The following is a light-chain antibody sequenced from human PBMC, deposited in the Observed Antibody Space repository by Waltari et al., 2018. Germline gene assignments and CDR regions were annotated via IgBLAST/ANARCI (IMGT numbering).Light chain of an antibody. CDR3: CSYAGSSTFRHVV. V-gene: IGLV2-23*01. CDR2: EGS. CDR1: SSDVGSYNL. Sequence: QSALTQPASVSGSPGQSITISCTGTSSDVGSYNLVSWYQQHPGKAPKLMIYEGSKRPSGVSNRFSGSKSCNTASLTISGLQAEDEADYYCCSYAGSSTFRHVVFGGGTKLTVL. J-gene: IGLJ2*01.